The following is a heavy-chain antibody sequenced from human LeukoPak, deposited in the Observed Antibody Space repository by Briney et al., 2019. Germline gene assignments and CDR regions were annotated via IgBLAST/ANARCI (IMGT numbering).Heavy chain of an antibody. D-gene: IGHD7-27*01. CDR3: ARGDDGPTGGPYYYYGMDV. Sequence: PGGSLRLSCAASGFTFSSYGMSWVRQAPGKGLDWVSAISGSGGRTNHADSVAGRFTISRDNSKNTLYLQMNSLRAEDTAVYYCARGDDGPTGGPYYYYGMDVWGQGTTVTVSS. V-gene: IGHV3-23*01. CDR1: GFTFSSYG. CDR2: ISGSGGRT. J-gene: IGHJ6*02.